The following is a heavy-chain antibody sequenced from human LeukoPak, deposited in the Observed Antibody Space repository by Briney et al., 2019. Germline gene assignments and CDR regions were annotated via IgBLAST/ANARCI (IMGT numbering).Heavy chain of an antibody. CDR2: MSNDGSYT. V-gene: IGHV3-74*01. CDR1: GFTFSAYW. J-gene: IGHJ4*02. Sequence: GGSLRLSCVGSGFTFSAYWMGWVCQAPGQGLEYVSHMSNDGSYTVYADSVKGRFTISRENAKNTVYLQMNSLRAEDTAVFYCARDLRGGGFDYWGQGTLVTVSS. CDR3: ARDLRGGGFDY. D-gene: IGHD3-16*01.